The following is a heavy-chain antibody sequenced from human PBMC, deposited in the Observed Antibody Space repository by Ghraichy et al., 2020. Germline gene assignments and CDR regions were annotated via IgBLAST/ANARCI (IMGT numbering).Heavy chain of an antibody. CDR3: ARTGSLRPDWFFDL. V-gene: IGHV4-59*01. D-gene: IGHD1-14*01. CDR2: IYHSGST. CDR1: GGSISSNY. Sequence: PETLSLTCTVSGGSISSNYWTWIRQPPGKGLEWIGYIYHSGSTNSNPSLKSRVSISVDASKNQFSLKLRSVTAADTAVYYCARTGSLRPDWFFDLWGRGTLISVSS. J-gene: IGHJ2*01.